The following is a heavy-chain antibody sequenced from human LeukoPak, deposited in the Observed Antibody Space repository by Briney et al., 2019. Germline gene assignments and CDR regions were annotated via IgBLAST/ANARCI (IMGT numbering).Heavy chain of an antibody. CDR2: IYYSGST. V-gene: IGHV4-59*08. CDR3: ARHGTYSGSYGSYFDY. Sequence: SETLSLTCTVSGGSISSCYWSWIRQPPGKGLEWTGYIYYSGSTNYNPSLKSRVTISVDTSKNQFSLKLSSVTAADTAVYYCARHGTYSGSYGSYFDYWGQGTLVTVSS. D-gene: IGHD1-26*01. CDR1: GGSISSCY. J-gene: IGHJ4*02.